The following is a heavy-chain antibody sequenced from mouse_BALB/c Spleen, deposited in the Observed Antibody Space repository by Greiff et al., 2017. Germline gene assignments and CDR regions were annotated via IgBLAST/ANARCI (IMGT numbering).Heavy chain of an antibody. J-gene: IGHJ2*01. V-gene: IGHV1-5*01. CDR1: GYSFTSYW. CDR2: IYPGNSDT. D-gene: IGHD1-1*01. CDR3: NALGITTVPFDY. Sequence: VQLKQSGTVLARPGASVKMSCKASGYSFTSYWMHWVKQRPGQGLEWIGAIYPGNSDTSYNQKFKGKAKLTAVTSASTAYMELSSLTNEDSAVYYCNALGITTVPFDYWGQGTTLTVSS.